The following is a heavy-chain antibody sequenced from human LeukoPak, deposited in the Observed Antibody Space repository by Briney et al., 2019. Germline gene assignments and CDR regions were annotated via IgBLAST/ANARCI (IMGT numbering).Heavy chain of an antibody. J-gene: IGHJ4*02. CDR1: GFSFRSYA. D-gene: IGHD3-3*01. Sequence: GGSLRLSCAASGFSFRSYAMSWVRQAPGMGLEWVSAISGSGGTTDYADSVKGRFTISRDNSKNTLYLQMNSLRAEDAAVYYCATAAGADFFDYWGQGTLVTVSS. V-gene: IGHV3-23*01. CDR2: ISGSGGTT. CDR3: ATAAGADFFDY.